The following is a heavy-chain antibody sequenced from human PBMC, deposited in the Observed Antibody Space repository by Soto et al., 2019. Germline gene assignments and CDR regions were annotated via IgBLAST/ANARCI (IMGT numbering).Heavy chain of an antibody. CDR2: ISAYNGNT. CDR3: ARGRLASSYYGMDV. CDR1: GYTFTSYG. D-gene: IGHD2-2*01. V-gene: IGHV1-18*04. Sequence: ASVKVSCKASGYTFTSYGISWVRQAPGQGLEWMGWISAYNGNTNYAQKLQGRVTMTTDTSTITAYMELRSLRSDDTAVYYCARGRLASSYYGMDVWGQGTTVTVSS. J-gene: IGHJ6*02.